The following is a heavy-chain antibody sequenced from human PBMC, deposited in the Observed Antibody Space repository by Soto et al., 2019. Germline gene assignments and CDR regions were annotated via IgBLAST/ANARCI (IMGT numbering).Heavy chain of an antibody. J-gene: IGHJ6*02. D-gene: IGHD3-3*01. CDR1: GFNFDDHV. CDR3: ARSWSGSTSGRVDV. Sequence: GGSLRLSCAASGFNFDDHVMNWVRQVPGKGLEWVGHINWNGYSIGYGGSVRGRFTISRDNAQNTLYLQMNSLRPEDTAVYYCARSWSGSTSGRVDVWGQGTTVTVSS. V-gene: IGHV3-20*04. CDR2: INWNGYSI.